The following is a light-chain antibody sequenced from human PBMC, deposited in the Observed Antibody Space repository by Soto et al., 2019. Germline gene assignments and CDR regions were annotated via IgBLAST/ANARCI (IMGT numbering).Light chain of an antibody. Sequence: DIQMTQSPSSVSASVGDRVTITCRASQGITSWLAWYQQKPGRAPKLLIYAASSLQSGVPSRFSGSGSGRDFTLTISSLQPEDFATYFCQQTSSLPPTFGGGTKVDIK. V-gene: IGKV1-12*01. CDR2: AAS. CDR1: QGITSW. CDR3: QQTSSLPPT. J-gene: IGKJ4*01.